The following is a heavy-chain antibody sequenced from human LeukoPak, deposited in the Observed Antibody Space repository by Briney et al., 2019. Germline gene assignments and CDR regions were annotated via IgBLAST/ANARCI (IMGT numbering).Heavy chain of an antibody. CDR3: ARDSRNAGDY. CDR2: INQDGSEK. D-gene: IGHD1-14*01. J-gene: IGHJ4*02. V-gene: IGHV3-7*01. Sequence: GGSLRLSCAASGFTFTTYWINWVRQAPGKGLEWVAVINQDGSEKYYVDSVKGRFTISRDNAKNSLYLQMNSLRAEDTAVYYCARDSRNAGDYWGQGTLVTVSS. CDR1: GFTFTTYW.